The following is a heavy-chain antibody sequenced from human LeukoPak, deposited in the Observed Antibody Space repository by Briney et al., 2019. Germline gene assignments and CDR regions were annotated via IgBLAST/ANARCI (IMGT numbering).Heavy chain of an antibody. Sequence: GGSLRLSCAASGFTFSSYWMHWVRQAPGKGLEWVSVISGSGGSTHYADSVKGRFTISRDNSKNTLYLQMNSLRAEDRAVYYCAKESPQFDFWGQGTLVTVSS. J-gene: IGHJ5*01. CDR3: AKESPQFDF. V-gene: IGHV3-23*01. CDR2: ISGSGGST. CDR1: GFTFSSYW.